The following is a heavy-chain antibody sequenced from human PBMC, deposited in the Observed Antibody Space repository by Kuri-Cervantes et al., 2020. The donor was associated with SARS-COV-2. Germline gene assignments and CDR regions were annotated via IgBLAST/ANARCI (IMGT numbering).Heavy chain of an antibody. CDR2: ISSTGDTI. D-gene: IGHD1-26*01. V-gene: IGHV3-48*03. J-gene: IGHJ4*02. CDR1: GFTFSSYE. Sequence: GGSLRLSCAASGFTFSSYEMNWVRQTQGKGLEWVSYISSTGDTIYYADSVKGRFTISRDNAKNSLYLQMNSLRAEDTAVYYCTRWRVGAKTWGQGTLVTVSS. CDR3: TRWRVGAKT.